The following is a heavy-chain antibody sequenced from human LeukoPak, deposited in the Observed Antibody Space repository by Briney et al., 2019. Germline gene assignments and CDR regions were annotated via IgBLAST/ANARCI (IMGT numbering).Heavy chain of an antibody. V-gene: IGHV3-30*04. Sequence: GGSLRLSCAASGFTFSSYAMHWVRQAPGKGLEWVAVISYDGSNKYYADSVKGRFTISRDNSKNTLYLQMNSLRAEDTAVYYCAKGNPHSSGYYYNYYYYMDVWGKGTTVTISS. CDR1: GFTFSSYA. CDR3: AKGNPHSSGYYYNYYYYMDV. J-gene: IGHJ6*03. D-gene: IGHD3-22*01. CDR2: ISYDGSNK.